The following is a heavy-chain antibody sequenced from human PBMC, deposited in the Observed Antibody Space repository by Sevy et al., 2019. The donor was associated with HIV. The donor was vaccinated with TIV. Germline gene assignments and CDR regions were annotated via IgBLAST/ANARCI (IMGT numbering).Heavy chain of an antibody. Sequence: GGSLRLSCAASGFTFSRYSMHWVRQAPGKGLEWVATISFDASNKHYADSVKGRFSISRDNFQNSLFLEMNSLRPEDTAVYYCALERLSSDVAEYFQNWGQGTLVTVSS. CDR2: ISFDASNK. V-gene: IGHV3-30*04. D-gene: IGHD1-1*01. CDR1: GFTFSRYS. J-gene: IGHJ1*01. CDR3: ALERLSSDVAEYFQN.